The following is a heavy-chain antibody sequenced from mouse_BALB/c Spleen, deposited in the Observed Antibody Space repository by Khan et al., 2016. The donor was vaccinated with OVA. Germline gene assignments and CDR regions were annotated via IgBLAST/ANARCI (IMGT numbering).Heavy chain of an antibody. CDR2: INSGSTTI. CDR3: ARGNWAY. J-gene: IGHJ2*01. Sequence: EVELVEPGGGLVQPGGSRKLSCAASGFTFSSFGMHWVRQAPEKGLEWVAYINSGSTTIYYADPVKGRFTISRDNPKNTLFLQMTSLRSEDTAMYYCARGNWAYWGQGTTLTVSS. D-gene: IGHD4-1*01. CDR1: GFTFSSFG. V-gene: IGHV5-17*02.